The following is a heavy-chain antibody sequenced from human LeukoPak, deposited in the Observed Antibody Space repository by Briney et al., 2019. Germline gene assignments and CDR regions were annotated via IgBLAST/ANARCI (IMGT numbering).Heavy chain of an antibody. D-gene: IGHD2-15*01. Sequence: PGGSLRLSCAASGFTFNNYWMTWVRQAPGKGLEWVALISYDGSEKYYADSVKGRFTISRDNARNTLSVQMNSLRIEDTAVYYCARGHIGSSCDYWGPGTLVTVSS. CDR1: GFTFNNYW. CDR3: ARGHIGSSCDY. CDR2: ISYDGSEK. V-gene: IGHV3-30*03. J-gene: IGHJ4*02.